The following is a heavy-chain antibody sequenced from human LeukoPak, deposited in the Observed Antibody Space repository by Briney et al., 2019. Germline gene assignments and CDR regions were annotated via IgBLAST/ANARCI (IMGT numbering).Heavy chain of an antibody. V-gene: IGHV1-24*01. CDR1: GYTLTELS. CDR3: AIDQIPSYYDSSGYYY. J-gene: IGHJ4*02. Sequence: GASVKVSCKVSGYTLTELSMHWARQAPGKGLEWMGGFDPEDGETIYAQKFQGRVTMTEDTSTDTAYMELSSLRSEDTAVYYCAIDQIPSYYDSSGYYYWGQGTLVTVSS. CDR2: FDPEDGET. D-gene: IGHD3-22*01.